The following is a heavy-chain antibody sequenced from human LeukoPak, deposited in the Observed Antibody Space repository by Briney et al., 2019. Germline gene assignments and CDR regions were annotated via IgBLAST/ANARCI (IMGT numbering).Heavy chain of an antibody. CDR2: IYHSGST. CDR1: GGSINNDAYS. Sequence: SETLSLTCAVSGGSINNDAYSWSWIRQPPGKGLEWIGYIYHSGSTYYNPSLKSRVAISVDNSRKQFSLKLSSVTAADTAVYYCARARSKYGDYVDFYNGMDVWGQGTTVTVSS. V-gene: IGHV4-30-2*01. CDR3: ARARSKYGDYVDFYNGMDV. D-gene: IGHD4-17*01. J-gene: IGHJ6*02.